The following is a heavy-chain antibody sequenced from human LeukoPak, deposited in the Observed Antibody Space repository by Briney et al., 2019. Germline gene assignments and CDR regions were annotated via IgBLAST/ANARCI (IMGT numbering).Heavy chain of an antibody. Sequence: SETLSLTCAVYGGSLSGYYWSWIRQPPGKGLEWIGEINHSGSTNYNPSLKSRVTISVDTSKNQFSLKLSSVTAADTAVYFCATQGYDFWSGPKGDYFDYWGQGTLVTVSS. CDR2: INHSGST. J-gene: IGHJ4*02. D-gene: IGHD3-3*01. CDR3: ATQGYDFWSGPKGDYFDY. CDR1: GGSLSGYY. V-gene: IGHV4-34*01.